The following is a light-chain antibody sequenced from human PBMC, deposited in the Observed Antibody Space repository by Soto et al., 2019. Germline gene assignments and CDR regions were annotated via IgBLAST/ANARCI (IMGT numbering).Light chain of an antibody. CDR3: QSYDSSLSGYVI. J-gene: IGLJ2*01. Sequence: QSVLTQPPSVSGAPGQRVTISCTGSSSNIGTPYDVHWYQQLPGTAPKPLIHGNSNRPSGVPDRFSGSKSGTSASLAITGLQAEDEADYYCQSYDSSLSGYVIFGGGTKLTVL. CDR1: SSNIGTPYD. CDR2: GNS. V-gene: IGLV1-40*01.